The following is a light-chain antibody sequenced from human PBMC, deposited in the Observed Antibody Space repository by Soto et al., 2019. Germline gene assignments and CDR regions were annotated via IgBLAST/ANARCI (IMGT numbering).Light chain of an antibody. CDR3: NSYTSRGTHV. CDR1: SGDVGGYDY. CDR2: EVS. Sequence: QSALTQPASVSGSPGQSITISCTGTSGDVGGYDYVSWYQQSPGKAPKLIIYEVSKRPSGVTNRFSGSKSDNTASLTISGLQAEDEADYYCNSYTSRGTHVFGTGTKVTVL. V-gene: IGLV2-14*01. J-gene: IGLJ1*01.